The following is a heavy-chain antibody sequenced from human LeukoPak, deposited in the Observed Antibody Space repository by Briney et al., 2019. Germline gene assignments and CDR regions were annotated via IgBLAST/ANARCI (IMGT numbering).Heavy chain of an antibody. Sequence: GGSLRLSCAASGFTFSTYFMNWVRQTPGRGLEWMACINQDGSETYYVDSVRGRFTISRDNSKSTLYLQMNSLRGDDTAVYYCAKYGVVARPHYLDYWGQGTLVTVSS. CDR2: INQDGSET. J-gene: IGHJ4*02. CDR3: AKYGVVARPHYLDY. V-gene: IGHV3-7*03. D-gene: IGHD3-22*01. CDR1: GFTFSTYF.